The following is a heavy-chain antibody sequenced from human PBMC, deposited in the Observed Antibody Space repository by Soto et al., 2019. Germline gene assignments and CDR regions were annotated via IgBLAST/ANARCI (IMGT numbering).Heavy chain of an antibody. J-gene: IGHJ4*02. CDR3: VRVVGMFSGKYQSGGSYYFDN. CDR1: GFSVKNSY. Sequence: VQLLETGGGLIQPGGSLTLSCAASGFSVKNSYINWVRQSPGKGLEWVSVIYTGGDTYYGSSVRGRFSISRDNYNNVVYLQMSSLRVDDTAVYYCVRVVGMFSGKYQSGGSYYFDNWGQGTLVSVSS. CDR2: IYTGGDT. V-gene: IGHV3-53*02. D-gene: IGHD1-26*01.